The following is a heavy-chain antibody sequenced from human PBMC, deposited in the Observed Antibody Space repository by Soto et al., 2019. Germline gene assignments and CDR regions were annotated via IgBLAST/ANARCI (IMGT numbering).Heavy chain of an antibody. V-gene: IGHV3-23*01. CDR3: AKDTKKEKLGGLYYFDY. Sequence: GGSLRLSCAASGFTFSSYAMSWVRQAPGKGLEWVSAISGSGGSTYYADSVKGRFTISRDNSKNTLYLQMNSLRAEDTAVYYCAKDTKKEKLGGLYYFDYWGQGTLVTVSS. D-gene: IGHD6-6*01. CDR1: GFTFSSYA. J-gene: IGHJ4*02. CDR2: ISGSGGST.